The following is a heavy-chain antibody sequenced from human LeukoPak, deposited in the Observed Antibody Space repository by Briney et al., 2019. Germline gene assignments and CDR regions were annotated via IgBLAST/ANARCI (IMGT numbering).Heavy chain of an antibody. CDR1: GYLFSTSW. CDR2: VYPGDSSA. Sequence: GESLQISCKGSGYLFSTSWIAWVRQLPGKGLEWMGIVYPGDSSARYSPSFQGQVTMSADTSINTAYLQWNSLKASDTAMYYCARKSYYDSFQHAFDIWGQGTMVTVSS. V-gene: IGHV5-51*01. D-gene: IGHD3-22*01. J-gene: IGHJ3*02. CDR3: ARKSYYDSFQHAFDI.